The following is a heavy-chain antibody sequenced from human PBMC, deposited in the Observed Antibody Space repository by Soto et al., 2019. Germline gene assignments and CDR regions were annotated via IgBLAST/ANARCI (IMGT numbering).Heavy chain of an antibody. CDR2: ISAYNGNT. CDR1: GYTFTSYG. V-gene: IGHV1-18*01. D-gene: IGHD5-12*01. Sequence: SVKVSCKASGYTFTSYGISWVRQAPGQGLEWMGWISAYNGNTNYAQKLQGRVTMTTDTSTSTAYMELRSLRSDDTAVYYCARDRGSGYDSGGGMDVWGQGTTVTVSS. J-gene: IGHJ6*02. CDR3: ARDRGSGYDSGGGMDV.